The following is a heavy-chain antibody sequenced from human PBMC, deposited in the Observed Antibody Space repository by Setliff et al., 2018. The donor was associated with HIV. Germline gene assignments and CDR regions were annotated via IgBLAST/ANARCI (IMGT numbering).Heavy chain of an antibody. CDR1: GFTFSDYS. Sequence: PGGSLRLSCAASGFTFSDYSMNWFRQTPGKGLDWVSFIHSSSSRIYYADSVKGRFTVSRDNAKNSLYLQMNNLRAEDTAVYYCGRAPPYCSGGSCADYWGQGTLVTVSS. CDR3: GRAPPYCSGGSCADY. D-gene: IGHD2-15*01. J-gene: IGHJ4*02. CDR2: IHSSSSRI. V-gene: IGHV3-48*04.